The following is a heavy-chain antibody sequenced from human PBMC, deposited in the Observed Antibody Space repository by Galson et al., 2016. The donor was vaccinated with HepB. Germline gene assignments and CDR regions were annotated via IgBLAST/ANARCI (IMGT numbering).Heavy chain of an antibody. CDR1: GDSVSSNSAA. J-gene: IGHJ4*02. Sequence: CAISGDSVSSNSAAWNWIRQSPSRGLEWLGRTYYRSKRYNDYAVSVKSRISINPDTSKNQFSLQLSSVTPEDTAVYYCVRHHGAFDSWGQGTLVTVSS. D-gene: IGHD3-10*01. V-gene: IGHV6-1*01. CDR3: VRHHGAFDS. CDR2: TYYRSKRYN.